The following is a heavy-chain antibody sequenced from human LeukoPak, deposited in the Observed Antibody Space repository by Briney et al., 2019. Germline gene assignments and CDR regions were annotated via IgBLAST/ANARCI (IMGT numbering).Heavy chain of an antibody. Sequence: GASVKVSCKAAGGTFSSYAISWERKAPGQGLEWIGGIIPIFGTAHYAQRFHGRVTITADEFSSTAYMELSSLRSVGTDGYYCASVYDSSSYYRYYFDYWGQGTLVNVSS. D-gene: IGHD3-22*01. CDR3: ASVYDSSSYYRYYFDY. CDR2: IIPIFGTA. CDR1: GGTFSSYA. V-gene: IGHV1-69*13. J-gene: IGHJ4*02.